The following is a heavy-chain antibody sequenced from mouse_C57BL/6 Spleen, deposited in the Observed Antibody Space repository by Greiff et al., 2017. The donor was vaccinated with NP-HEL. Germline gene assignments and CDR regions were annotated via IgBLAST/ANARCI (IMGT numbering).Heavy chain of an antibody. V-gene: IGHV5-9*01. CDR2: ISGGGGNT. J-gene: IGHJ2*01. CDR3: ARRGFPYYFDY. CDR1: GFTFSSYT. Sequence: EVMLVESGGGLVKPGGSLKLSCAASGFTFSSYTMSLVRQTPEKRLVWVATISGGGGNTYYPDSVKGRFTISRDNAKNTLYLQMSSLRSEDTALYYCARRGFPYYFDYWGQGTTLTVSS.